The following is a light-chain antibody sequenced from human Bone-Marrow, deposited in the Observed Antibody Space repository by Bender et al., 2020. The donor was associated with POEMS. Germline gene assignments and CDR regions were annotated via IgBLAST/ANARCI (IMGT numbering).Light chain of an antibody. CDR1: TGAVTRGFH. CDR2: NTI. J-gene: IGLJ3*02. V-gene: IGLV7-43*01. CDR3: LLYYGAAQPWV. Sequence: QTVVTQEPSLTVSPGGTVTLTGASSTGAVTRGFHQNWFQQKPGQAPRALIYNTIKKHSWTHARFSGSLLGGKAALTLSGVQPEDEAEYYCLLYYGAAQPWVFGGGTKLTVL.